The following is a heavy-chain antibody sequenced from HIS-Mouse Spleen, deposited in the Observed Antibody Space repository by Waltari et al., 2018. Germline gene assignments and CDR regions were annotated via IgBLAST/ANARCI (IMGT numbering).Heavy chain of an antibody. V-gene: IGHV4-39*07. CDR1: GGSISSSSYY. CDR3: ARLTAAGTY. J-gene: IGHJ4*02. CDR2: IYYSGST. D-gene: IGHD6-13*01. Sequence: QLQLQESGPGLVKPSETLSLPCPVSGGSISSSSYYWGWLRQPPGKGLEWIGSIYYSGSTYYNPSLKSRVTISVDTSKNQFSLKLSSVTAADTAVYYCARLTAAGTYWGQGTLVTVSS.